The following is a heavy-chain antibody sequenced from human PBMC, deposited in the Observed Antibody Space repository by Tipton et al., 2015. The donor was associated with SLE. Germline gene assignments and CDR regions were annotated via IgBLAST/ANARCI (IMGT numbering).Heavy chain of an antibody. CDR1: RFTFSSYW. CDR3: VKEDGYNSGRPLDY. Sequence: SLRLSCAASRFTFSSYWMSWVRQAPGKGLEWVANINEDGSEKNYVESVKGRFTISRDNAKNSLYLQMNSLTVEDTALYYCVKEDGYNSGRPLDYWGQGTLVTVSS. V-gene: IGHV3-7*03. D-gene: IGHD5-24*01. J-gene: IGHJ4*02. CDR2: INEDGSEK.